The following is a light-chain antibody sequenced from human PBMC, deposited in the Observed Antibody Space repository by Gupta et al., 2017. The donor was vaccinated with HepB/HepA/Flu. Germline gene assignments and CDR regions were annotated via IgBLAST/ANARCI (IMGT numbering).Light chain of an antibody. CDR2: DVS. CDR1: SSDVGGYNY. CDR3: SSYTTSSTPGV. Sequence: SAMTLSASVSASPGQSITISCTGISSDVGGYNYVSWYQQHPGKAPKLIIYDVSYRPSGVSNRFSDSKSGNTASLTISGLQTEDEADYYCSSYTTSSTPGVFGGGTKLTVL. J-gene: IGLJ2*01. V-gene: IGLV2-14*03.